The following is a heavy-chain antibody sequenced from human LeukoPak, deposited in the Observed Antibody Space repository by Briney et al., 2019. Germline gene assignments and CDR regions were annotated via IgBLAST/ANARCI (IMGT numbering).Heavy chain of an antibody. CDR1: GFTFSIYW. Sequence: TGGSLRLSCAASGFTFSIYWMSWVRQAPGKGLEWVANIKEDGNEKYYVDSVKGRFTISRDNAKNSLYLQMNSLRAEDMAVYYCARDHLVVVPTATGDYYYYMDVWGKGTTVTVSS. D-gene: IGHD2-2*01. CDR3: ARDHLVVVPTATGDYYYYMDV. V-gene: IGHV3-7*01. CDR2: IKEDGNEK. J-gene: IGHJ6*03.